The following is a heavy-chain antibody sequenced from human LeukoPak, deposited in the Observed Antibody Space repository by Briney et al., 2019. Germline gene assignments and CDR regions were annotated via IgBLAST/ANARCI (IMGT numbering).Heavy chain of an antibody. D-gene: IGHD3/OR15-3a*01. J-gene: IGHJ4*02. Sequence: SETLSLTCTVSAYSIRSGYHWGWIRQPPGKGLEWIGTIYHSGNTYYNASLKSQVSISIDTSKNQFSLRLTSVTAADTAVYYCARQTGSGLFILPGGQGTLVTVSS. CDR2: IYHSGNT. V-gene: IGHV4-38-2*02. CDR3: ARQTGSGLFILP. CDR1: AYSIRSGYH.